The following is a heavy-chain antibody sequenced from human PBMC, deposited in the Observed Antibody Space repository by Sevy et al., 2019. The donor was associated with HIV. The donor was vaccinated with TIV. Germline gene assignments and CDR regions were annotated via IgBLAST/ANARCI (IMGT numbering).Heavy chain of an antibody. V-gene: IGHV1-2*06. CDR3: ARGMGFDFWSGYPDV. D-gene: IGHD3-3*01. J-gene: IGHJ6*02. CDR1: GYTFTGYY. Sequence: ASMKVSCKASGYTFTGYYMHWVRQAPGQGLEWMGRINPNSGGTNYAQKFQGRVTMTRDTSISTAYMELSRLRSDDTAVYYCARGMGFDFWSGYPDVWGQGTTVTVSS. CDR2: INPNSGGT.